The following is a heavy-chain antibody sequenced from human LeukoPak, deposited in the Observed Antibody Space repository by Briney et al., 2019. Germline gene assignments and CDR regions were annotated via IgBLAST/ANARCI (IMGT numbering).Heavy chain of an antibody. V-gene: IGHV6-1*01. CDR3: ARDPRVSAGWQFDY. Sequence: SQTLSLACAISGDSVSSKSATWNWIRQSPSRGLEWLGKTYYRSKWYNDSAVSVTSRITISPDTSKNQFSLQLNSVTPEDTAVYYCARDPRVSAGWQFDYWGQGTLVTVSS. J-gene: IGHJ4*02. CDR2: TYYRSKWYN. D-gene: IGHD6-19*01. CDR1: GDSVSSKSAT.